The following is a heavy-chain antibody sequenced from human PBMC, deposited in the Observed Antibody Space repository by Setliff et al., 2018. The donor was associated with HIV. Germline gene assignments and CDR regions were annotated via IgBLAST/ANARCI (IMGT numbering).Heavy chain of an antibody. V-gene: IGHV4-4*07. CDR2: IHTSDTT. J-gene: IGHJ6*03. CDR3: ARGVAAAGMLMDV. CDR1: GVSTSIHY. Sequence: SETLSLTCTVSGVSTSIHYWVWIRQPAGRGLEWIGRIHTSDTTRYNPSLQSRVAMSVDTSKNQFSLKLTSVSAADTAEYYCARGVAAAGMLMDVWGKGTTVTVSS. D-gene: IGHD6-13*01.